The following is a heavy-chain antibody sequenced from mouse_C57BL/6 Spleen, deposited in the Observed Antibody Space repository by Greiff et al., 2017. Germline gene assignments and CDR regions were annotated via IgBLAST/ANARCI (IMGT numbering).Heavy chain of an antibody. Sequence: VQLQQSGPELVKPGASVKISCKASGYAFSSSWMNWVKQRPGKGLEWIGRIYPGDGDTNYNGKFKGKATLTADKSSSTAYMQLSSLTSEDSAVYFCASGAIGGNYFDYWGQGTTLTVSS. CDR2: IYPGDGDT. D-gene: IGHD2-14*01. J-gene: IGHJ2*01. V-gene: IGHV1-82*01. CDR1: GYAFSSSW. CDR3: ASGAIGGNYFDY.